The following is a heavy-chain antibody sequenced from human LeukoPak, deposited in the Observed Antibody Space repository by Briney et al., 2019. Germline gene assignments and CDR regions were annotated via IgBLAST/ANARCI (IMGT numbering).Heavy chain of an antibody. CDR2: INSDGSTT. Sequence: GGSLRLSCAASGFTFSNYWMHWVRQAPGKGLVWVARINSDGSTTNYADSVKGRFTISRDNAKNTLYLQMNSLRAKDTAVYYCARLTPPFDYWGQGTLVTVSS. CDR3: ARLTPPFDY. J-gene: IGHJ4*02. CDR1: GFTFSNYW. D-gene: IGHD3-16*01. V-gene: IGHV3-74*01.